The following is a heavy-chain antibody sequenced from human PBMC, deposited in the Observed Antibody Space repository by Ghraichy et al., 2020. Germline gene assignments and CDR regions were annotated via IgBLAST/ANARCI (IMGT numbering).Heavy chain of an antibody. Sequence: GGSLRLSCEASGFTFRNYGIHLVRQAPGKGLEWVSSIWYDGTTKYYADSVRGRFTMSRVNSWNILYLQMNNLRAEDSAIYYCAREGTVRGWYFDLWGRGTPVTVST. CDR2: IWYDGTTK. J-gene: IGHJ2*01. V-gene: IGHV3-33*01. CDR1: GFTFRNYG. CDR3: AREGTVRGWYFDL. D-gene: IGHD1-26*01.